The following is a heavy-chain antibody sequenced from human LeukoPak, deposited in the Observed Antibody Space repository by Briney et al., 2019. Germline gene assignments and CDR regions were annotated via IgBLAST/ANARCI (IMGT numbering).Heavy chain of an antibody. CDR3: ARDLRSSGWYDRHFYYYYGMDV. CDR1: GFTFSSYA. J-gene: IGHJ6*02. D-gene: IGHD6-19*01. Sequence: PGRSLRLSCAASGFTFSSYAMHWVRQAPGKGLEWVAVISYDGSNKYYADSVKGRFIISRDNSKNTLYLQMNSLRAEDTTVYYCARDLRSSGWYDRHFYYYYGMDVWGQGTTVTVSS. CDR2: ISYDGSNK. V-gene: IGHV3-30*04.